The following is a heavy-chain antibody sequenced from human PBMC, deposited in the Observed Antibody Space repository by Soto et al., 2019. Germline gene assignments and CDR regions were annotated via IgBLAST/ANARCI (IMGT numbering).Heavy chain of an antibody. V-gene: IGHV2-70*01. J-gene: IGHJ6*02. CDR3: ARIRGGYVDDGMDV. CDR1: GFSLSTSGMC. Sequence: SGPTLVNPTQTLTLTCTFSGFSLSTSGMCVSWIRQPPGKALEWLALIDWDDDKYYSTSLKTRLTISKDTSKNQVVLTMTNMDPVDTATYYRARIRGGYVDDGMDVWGQGTTVTVSS. D-gene: IGHD5-12*01. CDR2: IDWDDDK.